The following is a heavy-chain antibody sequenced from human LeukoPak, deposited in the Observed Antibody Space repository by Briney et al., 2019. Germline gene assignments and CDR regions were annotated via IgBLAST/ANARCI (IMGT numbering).Heavy chain of an antibody. Sequence: ASVKVSCKASGYTFTGYYMHWVRQAPGQGLEWMGRIIPILGIANYAQKFQGRVTITADKSTSTAYMELSSLRSEDTAVYYCARDEVGATFDAFDIWGQGTEVIVSS. D-gene: IGHD1-26*01. CDR1: GYTFTGYY. J-gene: IGHJ3*02. V-gene: IGHV1-69*04. CDR2: IIPILGIA. CDR3: ARDEVGATFDAFDI.